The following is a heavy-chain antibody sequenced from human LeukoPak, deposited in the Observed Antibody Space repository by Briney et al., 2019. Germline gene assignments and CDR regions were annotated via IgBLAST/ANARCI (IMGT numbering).Heavy chain of an antibody. CDR2: ISSSSSTI. CDR1: GFTFSRYS. D-gene: IGHD4-23*01. V-gene: IGHV3-48*01. CDR3: ASGGGNGY. J-gene: IGHJ4*02. Sequence: HPGGSLRLSCAASGFTFSRYSMNWVRQDPGKGLEWVSYISSSSSTIYCADSVMGRFTISRDNAKNSVYMQMNSLRAEDTAVYYCASGGGNGYWGQGTLVTVSS.